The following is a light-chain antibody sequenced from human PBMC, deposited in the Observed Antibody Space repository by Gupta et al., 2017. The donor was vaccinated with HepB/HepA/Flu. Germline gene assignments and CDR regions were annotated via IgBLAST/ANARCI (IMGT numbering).Light chain of an antibody. CDR1: QSLLHSNGFNY. Sequence: DIVMTQSPLSLPVTPGEPASISCRSSQSLLHSNGFNYLDWYLQKPGQSPQLLIYLGSNRASGVPDRFSGSGSGTDFTLKISIVDAEDVGVYYCRQALQTRYTFGQGTKMEIK. CDR2: LGS. V-gene: IGKV2-28*01. J-gene: IGKJ2*01. CDR3: RQALQTRYT.